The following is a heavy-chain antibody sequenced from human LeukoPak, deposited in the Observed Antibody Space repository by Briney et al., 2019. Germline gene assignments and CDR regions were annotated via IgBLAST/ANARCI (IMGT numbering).Heavy chain of an antibody. CDR2: ISTHSTYI. CDR3: ATYYYASGSSD. J-gene: IGHJ4*02. CDR1: GFIFSDYS. D-gene: IGHD3-10*01. Sequence: KAGGSLRLSCAASGFIFSDYSMSWIRQAPGKGLEWVSYISTHSTYIHYADSVRSRFTISRDNAKDSLYLQMNSLRAEDTAVYYCATYYYASGSSDWGQGTLVTVSS. V-gene: IGHV3-11*03.